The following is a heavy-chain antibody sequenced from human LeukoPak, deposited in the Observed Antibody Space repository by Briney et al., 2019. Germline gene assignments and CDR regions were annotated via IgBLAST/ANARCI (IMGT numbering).Heavy chain of an antibody. CDR1: GGSFSGYY. D-gene: IGHD4-11*01. CDR2: INHSGST. V-gene: IGHV4-34*01. CDR3: ARGDYSYDYYYYYGMDV. J-gene: IGHJ6*02. Sequence: SETLSLTCAVYGGSFSGYYWSWIRQPPGKGLEWVGEINHSGSTNYNPSLKSRVTISVDTSKNQFSLKLSSVTAADTAVYYCARGDYSYDYYYYYGMDVWGQGTTVTVSS.